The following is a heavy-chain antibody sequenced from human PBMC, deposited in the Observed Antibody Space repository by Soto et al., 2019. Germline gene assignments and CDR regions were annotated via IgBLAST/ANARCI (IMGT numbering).Heavy chain of an antibody. D-gene: IGHD3-10*01. CDR1: GASVSSYY. V-gene: IGHV4-4*07. CDR3: ARDVGKNY. J-gene: IGHJ4*02. Sequence: SETLSLTCTVSGASVSSYYWSWFRQPVGKGLEWIGRIHSSGNLNYNPSLESRVTMLLDTSKNQFSLRLTSVTAADTALYLCARDVGKNYWGQGIRVTVSS. CDR2: IHSSGNL.